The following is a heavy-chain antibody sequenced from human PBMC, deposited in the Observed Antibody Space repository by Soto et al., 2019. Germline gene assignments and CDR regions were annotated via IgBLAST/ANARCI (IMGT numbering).Heavy chain of an antibody. CDR2: INAGNGNT. CDR3: ARAGYSSGWYHWYFDF. V-gene: IGHV1-3*01. D-gene: IGHD6-19*01. CDR1: GYTFTNYG. J-gene: IGHJ2*01. Sequence: QVQLVQSGAEVKKPGASVKVSCKASGYTFTNYGIHWVRQATGQRLEWMGWINAGNGNTKYSQKFQGRVTITRDTSASTAHMELSSLRSEDTAVFYCARAGYSSGWYHWYFDFWGRGTLVTVSS.